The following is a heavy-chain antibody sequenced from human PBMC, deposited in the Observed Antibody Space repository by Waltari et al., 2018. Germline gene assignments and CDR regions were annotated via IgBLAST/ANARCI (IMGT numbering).Heavy chain of an antibody. CDR2: MNPNSGNT. CDR3: ARGRTSPKRYGGSYFDY. CDR1: GYTFTSYD. Sequence: QVQLVQSGAEVKKPGASVKVSCKASGYTFTSYDINWVRQATGPGLEWMGWMNPNSGNTGYAQKFQGRCTMTRNTSISTAYMELSSLRSEDTAVYYCARGRTSPKRYGGSYFDYWGQGTLVTVSS. D-gene: IGHD1-26*01. J-gene: IGHJ4*02. V-gene: IGHV1-8*02.